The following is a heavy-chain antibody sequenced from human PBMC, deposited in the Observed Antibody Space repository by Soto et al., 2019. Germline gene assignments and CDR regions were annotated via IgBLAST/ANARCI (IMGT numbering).Heavy chain of an antibody. CDR2: VSYDGNNK. J-gene: IGHJ4*01. V-gene: IGHV3-30-3*01. CDR3: ARSYKSGWYYFDY. Sequence: PGGSLRLSCAASGFTFRTYAIHWVRQAPGKGLEWAAFVSYDGNNKNYADSVKGRFTISRDNSKNTVYLQMNSLTAEDTAVYSCARSYKSGWYYFDYWGQGTLVTVSS. CDR1: GFTFRTYA. D-gene: IGHD6-19*01.